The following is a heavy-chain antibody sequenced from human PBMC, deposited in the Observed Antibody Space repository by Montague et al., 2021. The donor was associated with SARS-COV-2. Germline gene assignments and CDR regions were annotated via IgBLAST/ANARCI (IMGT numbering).Heavy chain of an antibody. Sequence: SLRLSCAASGFTFRSYTMNWVRQAPGKGLEWVSCISSSSSYIYYADSVKGRFTIFRDNAKNSLFLQMNSLRAEDTAVYYCARDGWAHHYDSSGYEGNFDIWGQGTMVTVPS. CDR2: ISSSSSYI. J-gene: IGHJ3*02. CDR3: ARDGWAHHYDSSGYEGNFDI. CDR1: GFTFRSYT. D-gene: IGHD3-22*01. V-gene: IGHV3-21*01.